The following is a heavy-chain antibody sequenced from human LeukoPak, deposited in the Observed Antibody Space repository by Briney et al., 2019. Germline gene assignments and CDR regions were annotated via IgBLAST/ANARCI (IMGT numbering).Heavy chain of an antibody. CDR1: GFTFSSYG. Sequence: GGSLRLSCAASGFTFSSYGMHWVRQAPGKGLEWLAFIRYDGTNEYYADSVRGRFTISRDNSKRMLYLQMNSLRADDTAVYYCAKEGPYLEWLFDAFDLWGQGTMVTVSS. CDR2: IRYDGTNE. J-gene: IGHJ3*01. V-gene: IGHV3-30*02. CDR3: AKEGPYLEWLFDAFDL. D-gene: IGHD3-3*01.